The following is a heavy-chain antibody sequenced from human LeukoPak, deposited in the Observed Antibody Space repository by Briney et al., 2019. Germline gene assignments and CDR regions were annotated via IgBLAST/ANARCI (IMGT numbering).Heavy chain of an antibody. V-gene: IGHV4-59*11. CDR1: IGSISSHY. CDR3: ARAHPAYSSSSGFDY. J-gene: IGHJ4*02. CDR2: IFYAGST. Sequence: SETLSLTCTVSIGSISSHYWSWIRQPPGKGPEWIGYIFYAGSTSYNPSLRSRIIISVDTSKNQFSLRLNSLTAADTAVYFCARAHPAYSSSSGFDYWGQGTLVTVSS. D-gene: IGHD6-6*01.